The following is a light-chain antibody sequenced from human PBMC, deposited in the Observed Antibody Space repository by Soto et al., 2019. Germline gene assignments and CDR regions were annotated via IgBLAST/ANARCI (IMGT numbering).Light chain of an antibody. J-gene: IGKJ2*01. CDR3: QQYGSSTGN. V-gene: IGKV3-20*01. Sequence: EIVLPHSPGTLSLSPGERATLSCRATQSVSSSYVAWYKQKPGQAPRLLIYGVSSRATGIPDRFSGSGSGTDFNLTIRTLEPEAVAVYDCQQYGSSTGNFGQGTKLESK. CDR2: GVS. CDR1: QSVSSSY.